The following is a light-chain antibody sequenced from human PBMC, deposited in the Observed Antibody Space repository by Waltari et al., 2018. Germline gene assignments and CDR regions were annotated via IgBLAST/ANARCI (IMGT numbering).Light chain of an antibody. Sequence: QSALTQPPSASGPPGQSVTISCTGTSSDVGGHNCVTWYQQHPGRAPKLMIYDVTKRPSGVPDRFSGSKSGNTAYLTVSGLQGEDEADYYCNSYAGSNSVIFGGGTKLTVL. CDR3: NSYAGSNSVI. J-gene: IGLJ2*01. CDR1: SSDVGGHNC. V-gene: IGLV2-8*01. CDR2: DVT.